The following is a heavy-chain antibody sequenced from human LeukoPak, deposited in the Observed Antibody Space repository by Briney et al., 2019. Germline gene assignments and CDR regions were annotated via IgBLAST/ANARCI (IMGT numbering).Heavy chain of an antibody. CDR2: IYYSGST. D-gene: IGHD1-26*01. J-gene: IGHJ6*02. CDR3: ARRRQSGPRYYYYGMDV. V-gene: IGHV4-61*05. CDR1: GGSISSSSYY. Sequence: SETLSLTCTVSGGSISSSSYYWSWIRQPPGKGLEWIGYIYYSGSTNYNPFLKSRVTISVDTSKNQFSLKLSSVTAADTAVYYCARRRQSGPRYYYYGMDVWGQGTTVTVSS.